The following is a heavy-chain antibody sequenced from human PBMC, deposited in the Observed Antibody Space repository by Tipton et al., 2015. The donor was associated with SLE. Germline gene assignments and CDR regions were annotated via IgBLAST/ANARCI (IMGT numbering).Heavy chain of an antibody. V-gene: IGHV4-34*01. D-gene: IGHD3-16*01. Sequence: TLSLTCALYGGSFSGYYWTWIRQPPGKGLEWIGEIHHSGSTNYNPSLKSRVTISVDTSKNQFSLKLSSVTAADTAVYYCASGGETGTHEDNWFDPWGQGTLVTVSS. CDR2: IHHSGST. CDR3: ASGGETGTHEDNWFDP. J-gene: IGHJ5*02. CDR1: GGSFSGYY.